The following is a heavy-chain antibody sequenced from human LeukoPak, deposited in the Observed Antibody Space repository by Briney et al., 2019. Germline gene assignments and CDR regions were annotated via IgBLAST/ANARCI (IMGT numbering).Heavy chain of an antibody. J-gene: IGHJ4*02. CDR2: LDPEDGET. V-gene: IGHV1-24*01. Sequence: ASVKVSCKVSGYTLTELSMHWVRQAPGKGLEWMGGLDPEDGETIYAQKFQGRVTMTEDTSTDTAYMELSSLRSEDTAVYYCATSFIVVVPAATLAGEYWGQGTLVTVSS. CDR3: ATSFIVVVPAATLAGEY. CDR1: GYTLTELS. D-gene: IGHD2-2*01.